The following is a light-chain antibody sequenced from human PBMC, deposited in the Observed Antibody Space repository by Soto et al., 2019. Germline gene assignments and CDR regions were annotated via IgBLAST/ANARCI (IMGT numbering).Light chain of an antibody. CDR1: QSISSW. J-gene: IGKJ3*01. CDR3: QQYSSYSGFT. V-gene: IGKV1-5*03. Sequence: DIQMTQSPSTLSASVGDRVTISCRASQSISSWLAWYQQKPGKAPKLLIYKASSLESGVPSRFSGSGSGTEFTLTISSLQPDDFATYYCQQYSSYSGFTFGPGTKVDIK. CDR2: KAS.